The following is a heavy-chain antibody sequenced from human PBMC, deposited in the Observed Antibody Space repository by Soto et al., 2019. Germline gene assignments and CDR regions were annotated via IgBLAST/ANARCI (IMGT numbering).Heavy chain of an antibody. Sequence: QVQLQQWGAGLLKPSETLSLTCAVYGGSFSGYYWSWIRQPPGKGLEWIGEINHSGSTNYNPSLKSRVTISVDTSKNQFSLKLSSVTAADTAVYYCARFTNYDIWTGYYDYWYFDLWGRGTLVTVSS. D-gene: IGHD3-9*01. J-gene: IGHJ2*01. CDR2: INHSGST. CDR3: ARFTNYDIWTGYYDYWYFDL. CDR1: GGSFSGYY. V-gene: IGHV4-34*01.